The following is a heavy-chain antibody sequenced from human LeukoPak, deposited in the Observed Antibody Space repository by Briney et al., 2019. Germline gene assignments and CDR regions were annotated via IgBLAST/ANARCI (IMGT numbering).Heavy chain of an antibody. V-gene: IGHV3-23*01. CDR2: ISGSGGST. CDR3: AKGGNALYYFDY. CDR1: GFTFSSYA. Sequence: GGSLRLSCAASGFTFSSYAMSWVRQAQGKGLEWVSAISGSGGSTYYADSVKGRFTISRDNSKNTLYLQMNSLRAEDTAVYYCAKGGNALYYFDYWGQGTLVTVSS. J-gene: IGHJ4*02.